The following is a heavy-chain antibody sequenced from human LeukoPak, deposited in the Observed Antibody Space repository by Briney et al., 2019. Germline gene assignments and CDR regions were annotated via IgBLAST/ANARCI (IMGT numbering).Heavy chain of an antibody. CDR3: AGGYGSYSPDH. Sequence: AGSLRLSCAASGFTFSSYEMNWVRHAPGKGLAWVSYISISGSTIYYAASVKGRFTISRDNAKNSLYLQMNSLRAEDTAIYYCAGGYGSYSPDHWGQGTLVTVSS. V-gene: IGHV3-48*03. J-gene: IGHJ4*02. CDR2: ISISGSTI. CDR1: GFTFSSYE. D-gene: IGHD1-26*01.